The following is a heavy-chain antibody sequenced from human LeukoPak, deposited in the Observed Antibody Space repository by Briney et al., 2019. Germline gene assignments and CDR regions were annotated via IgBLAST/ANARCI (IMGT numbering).Heavy chain of an antibody. Sequence: SETLSLTCTVSGGSISSYYWSWIRQPPGKGLEWIGYIYSSGNTDYNPSLKSRVTISVDTSKSQFSLKLSSVTAADTAIYYCARDPSTFYFDYWGQGVLVTVSS. CDR3: ARDPSTFYFDY. V-gene: IGHV4-59*01. CDR2: IYSSGNT. J-gene: IGHJ4*02. CDR1: GGSISSYY.